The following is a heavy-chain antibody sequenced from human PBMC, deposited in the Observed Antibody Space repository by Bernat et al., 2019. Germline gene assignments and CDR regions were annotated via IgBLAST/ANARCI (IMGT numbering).Heavy chain of an antibody. Sequence: QVQLVESGGGVVQPGRSLRLSCAASGFTFSSYGMHWVRQAPGKGLEWVAVISYDGSNKYYADSVKGRFTISRDNSKNTLYLQMNSLRAEDTAVYYCARSGYSSGGLDYWGQGTLVTVSS. CDR3: ARSGYSSGGLDY. CDR2: ISYDGSNK. CDR1: GFTFSSYG. V-gene: IGHV3-30*03. J-gene: IGHJ4*02. D-gene: IGHD6-19*01.